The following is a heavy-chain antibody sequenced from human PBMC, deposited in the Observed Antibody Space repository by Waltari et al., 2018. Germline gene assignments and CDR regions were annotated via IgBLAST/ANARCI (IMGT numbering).Heavy chain of an antibody. J-gene: IGHJ4*02. V-gene: IGHV3-30*18. CDR3: AKGKQLAYFDY. Sequence: QVQLVESGGGVVQPGRSLRLSCAASGFTFSSYGMHWVRQAPGKGLEWVAVISYERRNKYYADCVKGRFTISRDNSKNTLYLQMNSLRAEDTAVYYCAKGKQLAYFDYWGQGTLVTVSS. CDR2: ISYERRNK. CDR1: GFTFSSYG. D-gene: IGHD6-6*01.